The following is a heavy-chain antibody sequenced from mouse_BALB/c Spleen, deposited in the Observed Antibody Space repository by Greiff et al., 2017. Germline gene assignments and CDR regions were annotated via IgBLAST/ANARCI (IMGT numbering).Heavy chain of an antibody. J-gene: IGHJ3*01. CDR2: INSDGGST. CDR1: EYEFPSHD. D-gene: IGHD2-1*01. V-gene: IGHV5-2*03. CDR3: ARHGTGSWFAY. Sequence: EVKLVESGGGLVQPGESLKLSCESNEYEFPSHDMSWVRKTPEKRLEWVAAINSDGGSTNYTDTMERRFTISRDNTKNTLYLQMSSLRSEDTALYYCARHGTGSWFAYWGQGTLVTVSA.